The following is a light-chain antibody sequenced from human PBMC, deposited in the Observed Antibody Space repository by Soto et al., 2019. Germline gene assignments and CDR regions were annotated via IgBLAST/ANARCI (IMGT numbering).Light chain of an antibody. CDR2: AAS. CDR1: QPISSW. CDR3: QLAKSCPT. Sequence: DIQMTQSPSSVSASVGDRVTITCRASQPISSWLAWYQQKPGEAPKLLIFAASTLQSGVPSRFSGRGAGTHFTLTISSLQPEDSAIYYCQLAKSCPTFGRGIKVDIX. J-gene: IGKJ1*01. V-gene: IGKV1-12*01.